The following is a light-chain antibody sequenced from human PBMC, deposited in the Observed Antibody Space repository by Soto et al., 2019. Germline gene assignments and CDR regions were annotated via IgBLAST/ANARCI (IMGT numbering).Light chain of an antibody. V-gene: IGLV2-14*03. CDR3: SSYTDRNTRGA. J-gene: IGLJ2*01. Sequence: QSALTQPASISGSPGQSITISCTGSNSDIGSYDFVAWSQHLPGRSPRLIIYGVTNRPSGVSDRFSGSKSCNTASLTIAGLREDDEADYYCSSYTDRNTRGAFGGGTKLTVL. CDR2: GVT. CDR1: NSDIGSYDF.